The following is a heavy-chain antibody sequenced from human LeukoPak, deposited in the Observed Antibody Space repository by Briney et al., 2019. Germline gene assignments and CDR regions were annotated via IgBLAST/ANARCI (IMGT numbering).Heavy chain of an antibody. CDR3: VRHTNLEAFDI. Sequence: PSETLSLTCTVSGDSISSSYHYWGWIRQPPGKGLEWIGSIYYSGSTYYNPSLKSRVTISVDTSKIQVSLRPSSVTAADTAVYYCVRHTNLEAFDIWGQGTMVTVSS. CDR1: GDSISSSYHY. D-gene: IGHD2-8*01. V-gene: IGHV4-39*01. J-gene: IGHJ3*02. CDR2: IYYSGST.